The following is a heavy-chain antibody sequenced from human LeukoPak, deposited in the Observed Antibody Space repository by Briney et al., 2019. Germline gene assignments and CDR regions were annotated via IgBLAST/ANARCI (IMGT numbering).Heavy chain of an antibody. Sequence: PGGSLRLSCAASGFTIRSYWMHWARQAPGKGLLWVSRINSDGSSISYVDSVKGRFTISRDNAKNTLYLHMNSLRVEDTAVYYYAREITCPGGTDCSCMDVWGKGTTVTVSS. J-gene: IGHJ6*03. V-gene: IGHV3-74*01. CDR2: INSDGSSI. D-gene: IGHD1-1*01. CDR1: GFTIRSYW. CDR3: AREITCPGGTDCSCMDV.